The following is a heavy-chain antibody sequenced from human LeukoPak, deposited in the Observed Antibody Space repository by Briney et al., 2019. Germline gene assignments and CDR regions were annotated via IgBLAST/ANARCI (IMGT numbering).Heavy chain of an antibody. CDR3: ARSGFAVLYYYDSSGYYDLDY. J-gene: IGHJ4*02. V-gene: IGHV1-18*01. D-gene: IGHD3-22*01. CDR1: GYTFTSYG. CDR2: IGAYNGNT. Sequence: ASVKVSCKASGYTFTSYGISWVRQAPGQGLEWMGWIGAYNGNTNYAQKLQGRVTMTTDTSTSTAYMELRSLRSDDTAVYYCARSGFAVLYYYDSSGYYDLDYWGQGTLVTVSS.